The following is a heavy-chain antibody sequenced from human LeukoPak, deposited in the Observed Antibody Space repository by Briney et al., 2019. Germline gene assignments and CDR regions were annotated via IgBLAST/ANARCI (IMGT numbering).Heavy chain of an antibody. CDR1: GGSFSGYY. V-gene: IGHV4-34*01. J-gene: IGHJ5*02. CDR2: INHSGSS. D-gene: IGHD3-16*02. Sequence: PSETLSLTCAVYGGSFSGYYWSWIRQPPGKGLEWIGEINHSGSSNYNPSLKSRVTISGDTSKNQFSLRLSSVTAADTAVYYCARDENGYVWGSFRAWGQGTLVTVSS. CDR3: ARDENGYVWGSFRA.